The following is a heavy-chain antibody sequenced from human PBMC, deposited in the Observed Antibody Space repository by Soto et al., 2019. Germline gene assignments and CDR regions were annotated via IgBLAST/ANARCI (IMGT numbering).Heavy chain of an antibody. CDR1: GYTFTSYA. CDR3: ARDPGYDYVWGSYRYTDY. CDR2: ISAYNGNT. D-gene: IGHD3-16*02. J-gene: IGHJ4*02. Sequence: ASVKVSCKASGYTFTSYAMHWVRQAPGQGLEWMGWISAYNGNTNYAQKLQGRVTMTTDTSTSTAYMELRSLRSDDTAVYYCARDPGYDYVWGSYRYTDYWGQGTLVTV. V-gene: IGHV1-18*01.